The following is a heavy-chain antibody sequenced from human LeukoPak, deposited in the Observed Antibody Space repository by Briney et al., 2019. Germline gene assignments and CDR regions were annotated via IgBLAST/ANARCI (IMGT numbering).Heavy chain of an antibody. CDR3: ARRRYSSGGGWFDP. D-gene: IGHD6-19*01. J-gene: IGHJ5*02. CDR1: GGSFSGYY. CDR2: INRSGST. Sequence: PSETLSLTCAVYGGSFSGYYWSWIRQPPGKGLEWIGEINRSGSTNYNPSLKSRVTISVDTSKNQFSLKLSSVTAADTAVYYCARRRYSSGGGWFDPWGQGTLVTVSS. V-gene: IGHV4-34*01.